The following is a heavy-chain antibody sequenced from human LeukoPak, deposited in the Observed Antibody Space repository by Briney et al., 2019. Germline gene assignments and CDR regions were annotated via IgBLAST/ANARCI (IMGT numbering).Heavy chain of an antibody. J-gene: IGHJ6*02. Sequence: GGSLRLSCAASGFTLSNYWMHWVRQAPGKGLVWVSRINADGSSASYADSVKGRFTISRDDAKNTLYLQMNSLRAEDTAMYYCARDYGRSRDYGMDVWGQGTTVTVSS. CDR2: INADGSSA. V-gene: IGHV3-74*01. CDR3: ARDYGRSRDYGMDV. D-gene: IGHD3-10*01. CDR1: GFTLSNYW.